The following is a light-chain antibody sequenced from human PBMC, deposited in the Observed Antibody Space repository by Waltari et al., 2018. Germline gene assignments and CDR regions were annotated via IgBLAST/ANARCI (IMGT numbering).Light chain of an antibody. CDR1: SSNIGAPYD. Sequence: QSVLTQPPSVSGAPGQRVTISCTGSSSNIGAPYDVHWYRHRPGTAPRLLIYGNHHRPSGVPDRFSGSKSGTSASLAITGLQAEDEADYYCQSYDSSLSGVVFGGGTKLTVL. V-gene: IGLV1-40*01. J-gene: IGLJ2*01. CDR3: QSYDSSLSGVV. CDR2: GNH.